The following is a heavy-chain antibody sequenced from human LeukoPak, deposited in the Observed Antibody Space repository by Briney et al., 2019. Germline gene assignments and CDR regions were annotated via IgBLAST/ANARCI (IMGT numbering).Heavy chain of an antibody. CDR2: IRYDGSNK. D-gene: IGHD3-3*01. Sequence: GGSLRLSCAASGFTFSDYGMHWVRQAPGKGLEWVAFIRYDGSNKYHADSVKGRFTISRDYSKNTLYLQMNSLRAEDTAVYYCAKIGESYGTGAFDIWGQGTMVTVSS. J-gene: IGHJ3*02. CDR3: AKIGESYGTGAFDI. CDR1: GFTFSDYG. V-gene: IGHV3-30*02.